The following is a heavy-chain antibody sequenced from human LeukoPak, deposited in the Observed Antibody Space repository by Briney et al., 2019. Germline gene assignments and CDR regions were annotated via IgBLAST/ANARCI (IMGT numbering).Heavy chain of an antibody. D-gene: IGHD6-6*01. V-gene: IGHV1-69*04. CDR3: ARCLDSSSSGLYYYYGMDV. Sequence: ASVKVSCKASGGTFSSYAISWVRQAPGQGLEWMGRLIPILGIANYAQKFQGRVTITADKSTSTAYLELRSLRSDDTAVYYCARCLDSSSSGLYYYYGMDVWGQGTTVTVSS. CDR2: LIPILGIA. J-gene: IGHJ6*02. CDR1: GGTFSSYA.